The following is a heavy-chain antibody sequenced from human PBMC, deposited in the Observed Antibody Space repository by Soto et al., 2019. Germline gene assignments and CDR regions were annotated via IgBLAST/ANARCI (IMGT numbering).Heavy chain of an antibody. Sequence: LRLSCTASGFTFSSYAMSWVRQAPGKGLEWVSTISVNGREYYAGSVKGRFTISRDNSKNTLNLQMNGLRAEDTAVYYCAKDEYYFGSGSYFNGLNYFDYRGQGTLVTVSS. J-gene: IGHJ4*02. CDR2: ISVNGRE. CDR3: AKDEYYFGSGSYFNGLNYFDY. D-gene: IGHD3-10*01. V-gene: IGHV3-23*01. CDR1: GFTFSSYA.